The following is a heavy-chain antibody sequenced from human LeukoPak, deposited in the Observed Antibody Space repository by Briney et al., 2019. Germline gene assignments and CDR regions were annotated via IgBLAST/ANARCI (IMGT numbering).Heavy chain of an antibody. V-gene: IGHV5-51*01. CDR1: GYNFATYW. CDR2: IYPGDSDT. Sequence: GESLKISCKGSGYNFATYWIGWVRQTPEKGLEWMGIIYPGDSDTRHSPSFQGQITISADKSINAAYLQWSSLKASDTAIYYCARHQIVGATRSPFDYWGQGTLVTVSS. J-gene: IGHJ4*02. CDR3: ARHQIVGATRSPFDY. D-gene: IGHD1-26*01.